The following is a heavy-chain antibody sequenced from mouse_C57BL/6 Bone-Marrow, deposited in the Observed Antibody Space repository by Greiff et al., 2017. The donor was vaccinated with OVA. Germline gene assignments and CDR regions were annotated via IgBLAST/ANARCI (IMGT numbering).Heavy chain of an antibody. CDR3: TTYDYDDY. CDR2: IDPENGDT. D-gene: IGHD2-4*01. J-gene: IGHJ2*01. Sequence: VQLQQSGAELVRPGASVKLSCTASGFNIKDDYMHWVKQRPEQGLEWIGWIDPENGDTEYASKFQGKATITADTSSNTAYLQLSSLTSEDAAVYYCTTYDYDDYGGQGTTLTVSS. CDR1: GFNIKDDY. V-gene: IGHV14-4*01.